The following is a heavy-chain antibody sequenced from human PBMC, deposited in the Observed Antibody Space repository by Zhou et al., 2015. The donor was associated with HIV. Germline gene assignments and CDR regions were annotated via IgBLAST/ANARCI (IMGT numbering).Heavy chain of an antibody. V-gene: IGHV1-69*12. CDR1: GGTFSSYA. D-gene: IGHD4-17*01. J-gene: IGHJ4*02. Sequence: QVQLVQSGAEVKKPESSVKVSCKASGGTFSSYAISWVRQAPGQGLEWMGGIIPIFGTTNYAQKFQGRVTITADESTSTAYVELSSLRSEDTAVYYCARDRGYGDYAVDYWGQGTLVTVSS. CDR2: IIPIFGTT. CDR3: ARDRGYGDYAVDY.